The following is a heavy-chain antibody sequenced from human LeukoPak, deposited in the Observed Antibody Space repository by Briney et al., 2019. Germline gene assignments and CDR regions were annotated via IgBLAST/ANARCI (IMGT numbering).Heavy chain of an antibody. V-gene: IGHV3-23*01. J-gene: IGHJ4*02. CDR3: AKVNWGKPAY. D-gene: IGHD7-27*01. Sequence: GGSLRLSCAASGFTVGSDDMNWVRQAPGKGLEWVSGLAGRDGKTYYPDSVKGRFTISRDSSKTTLYLQMNSLRVEDTAIYYCAKVNWGKPAYWGQGTMVTVSS. CDR2: LAGRDGKT. CDR1: GFTVGSDD.